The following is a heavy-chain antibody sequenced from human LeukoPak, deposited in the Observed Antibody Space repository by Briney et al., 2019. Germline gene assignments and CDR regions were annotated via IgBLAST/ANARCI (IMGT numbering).Heavy chain of an antibody. V-gene: IGHV5-51*01. D-gene: IGHD3-10*01. CDR2: IYPGDSDT. J-gene: IGHJ5*02. Sequence: GESLKISFKGSGYSFTSYWIGWVRQMPGKGLEWMGIIYPGDSDTRYSPSFQGQVTISADKSISTAYLQWSSLKASDTAMYYCARHLKSPRSYGSGKGNWFDPWGQGTLVTVSS. CDR3: ARHLKSPRSYGSGKGNWFDP. CDR1: GYSFTSYW.